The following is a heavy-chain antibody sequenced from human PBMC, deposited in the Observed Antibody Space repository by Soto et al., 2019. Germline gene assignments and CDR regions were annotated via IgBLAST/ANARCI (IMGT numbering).Heavy chain of an antibody. CDR1: GYSFTSYW. D-gene: IGHD3-3*01. V-gene: IGHV5-51*01. CDR3: ARQASTIFGVVKDYYHYVIDG. CDR2: IYPGDSDT. J-gene: IGHJ6*02. Sequence: HGESLKISCKGSGYSFTSYWIGWVRQMPGKGLEWMGIIYPGDSDTRYSPSFQGQVTISADKSISTAYLQWSSLKAPDTAMYYCARQASTIFGVVKDYYHYVIDGWGQGTTVTVSS.